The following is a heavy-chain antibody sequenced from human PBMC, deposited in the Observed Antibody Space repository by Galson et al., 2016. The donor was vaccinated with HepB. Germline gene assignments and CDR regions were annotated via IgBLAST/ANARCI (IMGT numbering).Heavy chain of an antibody. J-gene: IGHJ4*02. V-gene: IGHV3-23*01. CDR1: GFTFSTYA. CDR3: AKGYGLWDF. Sequence: SLRLSCAASGFTFSTYAMSWVRQAPGKGLEWVSAISGSGADTYYAGSVKGRFTISRDNSKNTLHLQMNSLRAEDTAVYYCAKGYGLWDFWGQGTLVTVSS. CDR2: ISGSGADT. D-gene: IGHD5-18*01.